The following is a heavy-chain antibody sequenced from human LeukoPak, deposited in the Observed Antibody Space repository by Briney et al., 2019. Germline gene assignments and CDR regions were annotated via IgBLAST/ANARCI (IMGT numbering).Heavy chain of an antibody. Sequence: GGSLRLSCAASGFTFSSYGMHWVRQAPGKGLEXXXXISYDGSNKXXXXSXXXXFTISRDNSKNTLYLQMNSLRAEDTAVYYCAKELRTTVVTRTVDYWGQGTLVTVSS. CDR3: AKELRTTVVTRTVDY. CDR1: GFTFSSYG. D-gene: IGHD4-23*01. CDR2: ISYDGSNK. V-gene: IGHV3-30*18. J-gene: IGHJ4*02.